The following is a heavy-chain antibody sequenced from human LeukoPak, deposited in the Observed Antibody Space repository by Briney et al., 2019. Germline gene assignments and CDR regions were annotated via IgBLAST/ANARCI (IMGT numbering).Heavy chain of an antibody. J-gene: IGHJ4*02. Sequence: GGSLRLSCAASGFTFSSYSMNWVRQAPWKGLEWVSSISSSSSYIYYADSVKGRFTISRDNAKNSLYLQMNSLRAEDTAVYYCARVSRGSYYVEGYFDYWGQGTLVTVSS. CDR3: ARVSRGSYYVEGYFDY. CDR2: ISSSSSYI. D-gene: IGHD1-26*01. V-gene: IGHV3-21*01. CDR1: GFTFSSYS.